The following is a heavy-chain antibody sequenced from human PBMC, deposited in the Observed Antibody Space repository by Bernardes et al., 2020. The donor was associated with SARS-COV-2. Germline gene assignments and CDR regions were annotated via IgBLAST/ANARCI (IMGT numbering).Heavy chain of an antibody. CDR2: INPNSGGT. J-gene: IGHJ4*02. CDR3: ARDRPFWSGPWGFDY. D-gene: IGHD3-3*01. V-gene: IGHV1-2*04. CDR1: GYTFTGYY. Sequence: ASVKVSCKASGYTFTGYYMHWVRQAPGQGLEWMGWINPNSGGTNYAQKFQGWVTMTRDTSISTAYMELSRLRSDDTAVYYCARDRPFWSGPWGFDYWGQGTLVTVSS.